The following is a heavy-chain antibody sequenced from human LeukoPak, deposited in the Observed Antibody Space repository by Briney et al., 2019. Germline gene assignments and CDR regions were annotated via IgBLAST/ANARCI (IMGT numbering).Heavy chain of an antibody. D-gene: IGHD3-3*01. CDR1: GGSFSGYY. CDR2: INHSGST. V-gene: IGHV4-34*01. CDR3: ARHRRTIFGYFDL. Sequence: SETLSLTCAVYGGSFSGYYWSWIRQPPGKGLEWIGEINHSGSTNYNPSLKSRVTISVDTSKNQFSLKLSSVTAADTAVYYCARHRRTIFGYFDLWGRGTQVTVSS. J-gene: IGHJ2*01.